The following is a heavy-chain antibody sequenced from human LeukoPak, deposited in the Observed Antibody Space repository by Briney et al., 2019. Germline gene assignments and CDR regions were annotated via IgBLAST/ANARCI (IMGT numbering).Heavy chain of an antibody. Sequence: GGFLRLSCAASGFTFSSYAMSWVRQAPGKGLEWVSAISGSGGSTYYADSVKGRFTISRDNSKNTLYLQMNSLRAEDTAVYYCASRGYQLLIPFDYWGQGTLVTVSS. CDR2: ISGSGGST. CDR3: ASRGYQLLIPFDY. D-gene: IGHD2-2*01. J-gene: IGHJ4*02. CDR1: GFTFSSYA. V-gene: IGHV3-23*01.